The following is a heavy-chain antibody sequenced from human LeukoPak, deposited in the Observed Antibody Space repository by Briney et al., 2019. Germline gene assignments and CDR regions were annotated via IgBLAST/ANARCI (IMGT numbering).Heavy chain of an antibody. D-gene: IGHD3-10*01. Sequence: SETLSLTCTVSGGSISSYYWSWLRQPPGKGLEWIGYRYFSGTTSYNPSLKSRVTISVDTSKNQFSLKLNSVTAADTAVYYCARGLGWGVTILDYWGQGTLVTVSS. J-gene: IGHJ4*02. CDR1: GGSISSYY. CDR3: ARGLGWGVTILDY. CDR2: RYFSGTT. V-gene: IGHV4-59*01.